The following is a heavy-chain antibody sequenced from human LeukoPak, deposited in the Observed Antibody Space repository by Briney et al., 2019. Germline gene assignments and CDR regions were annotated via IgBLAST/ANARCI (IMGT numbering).Heavy chain of an antibody. V-gene: IGHV3-33*01. Sequence: GGSLRLSCAASGFIFSSSVMHWVRQPPGTGREWVAVIWSDGSRQYYVDSVKGRFTISRDNSKNTLYLQMNSLRAEDTAVYSCTRGVAENGNPNYFDPWGRGTLVTVSS. D-gene: IGHD2-21*01. CDR3: TRGVAENGNPNYFDP. J-gene: IGHJ5*02. CDR2: IWSDGSRQ. CDR1: GFIFSSSV.